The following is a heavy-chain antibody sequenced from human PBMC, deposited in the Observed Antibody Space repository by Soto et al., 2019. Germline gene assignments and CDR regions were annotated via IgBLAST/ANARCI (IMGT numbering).Heavy chain of an antibody. V-gene: IGHV4-59*02. D-gene: IGHD3-10*01. J-gene: IGHJ6*02. CDR2: IYYSGST. CDR1: CGSVTSYY. Sequence: PSETLSLTCTVSCGSVTSYYWSCIRQPPGKALEWIGTIYYSGSTNYNPSLKSRVSISVDTSKNQFSLKVGSVTAADTAVYFCARALYGSGVLDVWGQGTTVTVSS. CDR3: ARALYGSGVLDV.